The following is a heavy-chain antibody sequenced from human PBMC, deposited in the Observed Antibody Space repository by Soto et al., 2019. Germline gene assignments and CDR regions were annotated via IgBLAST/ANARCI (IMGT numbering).Heavy chain of an antibody. CDR1: GFTFGDYA. V-gene: IGHV3-49*03. CDR2: IRSKAYGGTT. D-gene: IGHD3-22*01. Sequence: GSLRLSCTASGFTFGDYAMSWFRQAPGKGLEWVGFIRSKAYGGTTEYAASVKGRFAISRDDSKSIAYLQMNSLKTEDTAVYYCTRDRGFYYDSSGYYPHDYWGQGTLVTVSS. J-gene: IGHJ4*02. CDR3: TRDRGFYYDSSGYYPHDY.